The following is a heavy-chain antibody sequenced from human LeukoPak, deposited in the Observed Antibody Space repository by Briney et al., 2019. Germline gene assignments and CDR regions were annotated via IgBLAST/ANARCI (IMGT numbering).Heavy chain of an antibody. Sequence: PGGFLRLSCAASGFTFSSYGMHWVRQAPGKGLEWVALISFDGSEKFYADSVKGRFTISRDNSKNTLYLQMNSLRAEDTAVYSCAKGGSYSYGYADYWGQGTLITVSS. CDR3: AKGGSYSYGYADY. J-gene: IGHJ4*02. V-gene: IGHV3-30*18. CDR1: GFTFSSYG. CDR2: ISFDGSEK. D-gene: IGHD5-18*01.